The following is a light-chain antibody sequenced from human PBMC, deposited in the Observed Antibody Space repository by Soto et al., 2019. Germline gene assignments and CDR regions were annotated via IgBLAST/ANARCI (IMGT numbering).Light chain of an antibody. CDR2: GIS. J-gene: IGKJ5*01. Sequence: EMVMTQSPAVLSVSPGESATRSCRASQSVNSNYLAWYQQHPGQPPRLLIYGISTRATGIPARFSGSGSGTEFSLTISSLQPEDFATYYCQQLNSYPITFGQGTRLEIK. CDR3: QQLNSYPIT. CDR1: QSVNSN. V-gene: IGKV3-15*01.